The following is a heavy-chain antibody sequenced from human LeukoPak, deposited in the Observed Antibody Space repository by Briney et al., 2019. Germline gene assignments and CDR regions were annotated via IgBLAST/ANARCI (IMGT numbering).Heavy chain of an antibody. J-gene: IGHJ3*02. CDR1: GFTFSSYA. Sequence: GGSLRLSCAAPGFTFSSYAMSWVGQAPGKGLEWVSAISVRGGSTYYADSVKGRFTISRDNSKNTLYLQMNSLRAEDTAVYYCAKSDVVVPAARRVWGAFDIWGQGTMVTVSS. D-gene: IGHD2-2*01. CDR3: AKSDVVVPAARRVWGAFDI. V-gene: IGHV3-23*01. CDR2: ISVRGGST.